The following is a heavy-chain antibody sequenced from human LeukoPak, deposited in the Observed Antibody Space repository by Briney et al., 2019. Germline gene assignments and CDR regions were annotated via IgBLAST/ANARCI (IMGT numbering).Heavy chain of an antibody. CDR2: INHSGST. D-gene: IGHD2-2*02. CDR1: GGSFSGYY. J-gene: IGHJ4*02. V-gene: IGHV4-34*01. CDR3: ARGYGYCSSTSCYTWAFDY. Sequence: PSETLSLTCAVYGGSFSGYYWSWIRQPPGKGLEWIGEINHSGSTNYNPSLTSRVTISVDTSKNQFSLKLSSVTAADTAVYYCARGYGYCSSTSCYTWAFDYWGQGTLVTVSS.